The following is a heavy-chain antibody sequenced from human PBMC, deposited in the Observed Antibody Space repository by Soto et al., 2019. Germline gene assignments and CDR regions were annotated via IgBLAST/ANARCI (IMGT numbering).Heavy chain of an antibody. V-gene: IGHV3-30*18. D-gene: IGHD5-12*01. CDR2: ISYDGSNK. Sequence: GGSLRLSCAASGFTFSSYGMHWVRQAPGKGLEWVAVISYDGSNKYYADSVKGRFTISRDNSKNTLYLQMNSLRAEDTAVYYCAKDQSFGYSGYGTCYWGQGTLVTVSS. J-gene: IGHJ4*02. CDR3: AKDQSFGYSGYGTCY. CDR1: GFTFSSYG.